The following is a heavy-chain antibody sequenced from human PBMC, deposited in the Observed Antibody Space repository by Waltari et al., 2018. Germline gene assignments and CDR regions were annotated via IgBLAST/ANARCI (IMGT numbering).Heavy chain of an antibody. D-gene: IGHD3-3*01. V-gene: IGHV4-59*08. Sequence: QVQLQESGPGLVKPSETLSLTCTVYGGLIRSYYWSWIRQPPGKGLAWIGYIYYSGSTDYNPSLKSRVTISVDTSKNQFSLKLSSVTAADTAVYYCARSSPPEGITIFGVVTRGANWFDPWGQGTLVTVSS. CDR1: GGLIRSYY. J-gene: IGHJ5*02. CDR2: IYYSGST. CDR3: ARSSPPEGITIFGVVTRGANWFDP.